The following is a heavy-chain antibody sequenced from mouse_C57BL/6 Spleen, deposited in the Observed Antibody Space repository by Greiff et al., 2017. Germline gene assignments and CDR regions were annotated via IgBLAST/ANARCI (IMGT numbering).Heavy chain of an antibody. CDR3: TGELRYFDY. CDR2: IRLKSDNYAT. V-gene: IGHV6-3*01. CDR1: GFTFSNYW. Sequence: DVQLVESGGGLVQPGGSMKLSCVASGFTFSNYWMNWVRQSPEKGLEWVAQIRLKSDNYATHYAESVKGRFTISRDDSKSSVYLQMNNLRAEDTGIYYCTGELRYFDYWGQGTTLTVSS. D-gene: IGHD2-4*01. J-gene: IGHJ2*01.